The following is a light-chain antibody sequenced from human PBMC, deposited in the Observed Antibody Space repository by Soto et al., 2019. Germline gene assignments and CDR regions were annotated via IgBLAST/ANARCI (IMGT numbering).Light chain of an antibody. CDR3: CSYAGSSTFI. Sequence: QSVLTQPASVSGSPGQSITISCTGTSSDVGSYNLVSWYQQHPGKAPKLMICEGSKRPSGVSNRFSDSKSGNTASLTISGLQAGDEADYYCCSYAGSSTFIFGGGTKVTVL. CDR1: SSDVGSYNL. V-gene: IGLV2-23*03. CDR2: EGS. J-gene: IGLJ2*01.